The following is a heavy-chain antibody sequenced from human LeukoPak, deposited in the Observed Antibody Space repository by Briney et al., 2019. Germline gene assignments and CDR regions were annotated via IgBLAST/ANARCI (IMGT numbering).Heavy chain of an antibody. D-gene: IGHD7-27*01. Sequence: PSETLSLTCTVSGCSASSSSYYWSWIRQPPGKGLEWIGGISHSGTNYNNPSLKSRVSVSIDTSKNQFSVKLTSVTAADTAIYYCASLGTLRSWGQGTLVTVSS. CDR1: GCSASSSSYY. CDR3: ASLGTLRS. V-gene: IGHV4-39*01. CDR2: ISHSGTN. J-gene: IGHJ5*02.